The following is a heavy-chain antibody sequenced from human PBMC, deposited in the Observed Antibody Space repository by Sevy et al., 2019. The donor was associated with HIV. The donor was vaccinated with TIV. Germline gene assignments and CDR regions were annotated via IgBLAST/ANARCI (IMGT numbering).Heavy chain of an antibody. Sequence: SETLSLTCTVSGGSISSSNYYWGWIRQSPGKGLEWIGSIFYTGTTHYNPSLKSRVTRSVDTSKNQFSLKLSSVTAADTAVYYCARDHLLSLAYSWFDPWGQGTLVTVSS. CDR1: GGSISSSNYY. CDR3: ARDHLLSLAYSWFDP. CDR2: IFYTGTT. D-gene: IGHD2-2*01. V-gene: IGHV4-39*01. J-gene: IGHJ5*02.